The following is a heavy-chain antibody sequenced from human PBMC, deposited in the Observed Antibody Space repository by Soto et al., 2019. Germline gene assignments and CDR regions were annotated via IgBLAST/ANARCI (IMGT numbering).Heavy chain of an antibody. D-gene: IGHD1-1*01. J-gene: IGHJ4*02. Sequence: QVQLVQSGAEVKKPGASVKVSCKASGYTFAKYYIHWVRQAPGQGLEWMARINPNGGSIIYAQKFQGRLVMTRDTSTSTVYMELSSLRSEDTALYYCARDGHNFDFDYWGQGTLVTVSS. V-gene: IGHV1-46*01. CDR1: GYTFAKYY. CDR3: ARDGHNFDFDY. CDR2: INPNGGSI.